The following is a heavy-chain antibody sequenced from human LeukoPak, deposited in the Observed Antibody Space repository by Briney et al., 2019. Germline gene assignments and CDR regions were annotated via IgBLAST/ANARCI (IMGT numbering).Heavy chain of an antibody. D-gene: IGHD3-22*01. J-gene: IGHJ3*02. V-gene: IGHV3-9*01. CDR2: ISWNSGSI. CDR1: GFTFDGYA. Sequence: GGSLRLSCAASGFTFDGYAMHWVRQAPGKGLEGVSGISWNSGSIGYADSVKGRFTISRDNAKNSLYLQMNSLRAEDTALYYCAKDNQSGDSSGYYYSGDAFDIWGQGTMVTVSS. CDR3: AKDNQSGDSSGYYYSGDAFDI.